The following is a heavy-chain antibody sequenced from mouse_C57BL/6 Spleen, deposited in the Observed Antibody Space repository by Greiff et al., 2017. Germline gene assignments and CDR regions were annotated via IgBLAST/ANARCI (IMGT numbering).Heavy chain of an antibody. D-gene: IGHD2-3*01. J-gene: IGHJ1*03. CDR2: ISYDGSN. CDR3: ARRDDGYLYWYFDV. Sequence: DVQLQESGPGLVKPSQSLSLTCSVTGYSITSGYYWNWIRQFPGNKLEWMGYISYDGSNNYNPSLKNRISITRDTSKNQFFLKLNSVTTEDTATYYCARRDDGYLYWYFDVWGTGTTVTVSS. CDR1: GYSITSGYY. V-gene: IGHV3-6*01.